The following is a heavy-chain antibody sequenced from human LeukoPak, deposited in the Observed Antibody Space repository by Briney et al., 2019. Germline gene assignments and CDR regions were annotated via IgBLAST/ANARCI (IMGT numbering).Heavy chain of an antibody. Sequence: ASVKVSCKASVYTFTGYYMHWVRQAPGQGLEWMGWINPNSGGTNYAQKFQGRVTMTRDTSISTAYMELSRLRSNDTAVYYCARERAGIAAAGTVYFDYWGQGTLVTVSS. CDR3: ARERAGIAAAGTVYFDY. CDR2: INPNSGGT. J-gene: IGHJ4*02. CDR1: VYTFTGYY. V-gene: IGHV1-2*02. D-gene: IGHD6-13*01.